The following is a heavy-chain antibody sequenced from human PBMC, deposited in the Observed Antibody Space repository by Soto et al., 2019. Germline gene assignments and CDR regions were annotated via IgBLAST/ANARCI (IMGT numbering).Heavy chain of an antibody. D-gene: IGHD2-15*01. V-gene: IGHV4-39*01. Sequence: SETLSLTCTVSGGSISSSSYYWGWIRQPPGKGLEWIGSIYYSGGTYYNPSLKSGVTISVDTSKNQFSLKLSSVTAADTAVYYCARQRVVVVVAATYDFDYWGQGTLVTVSS. CDR1: GGSISSSSYY. J-gene: IGHJ4*02. CDR3: ARQRVVVVVAATYDFDY. CDR2: IYYSGGT.